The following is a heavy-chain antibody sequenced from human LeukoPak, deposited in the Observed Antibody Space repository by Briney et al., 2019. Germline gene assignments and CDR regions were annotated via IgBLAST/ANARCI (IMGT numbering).Heavy chain of an antibody. CDR3: ARSNVAGSVSYLYGMDV. D-gene: IGHD6-19*01. J-gene: IGHJ6*02. CDR2: ILYDETFE. CDR1: GFIFSTYA. V-gene: IGHV3-30*04. Sequence: GRSLRLSCATSGFIFSTYAMHWVRQAPGQGLEWVALILYDETFESYADTVKGRFTISSDISKNTMYLQMDSLRPEDTAVYYCARSNVAGSVSYLYGMDVWGQGTTVTVSS.